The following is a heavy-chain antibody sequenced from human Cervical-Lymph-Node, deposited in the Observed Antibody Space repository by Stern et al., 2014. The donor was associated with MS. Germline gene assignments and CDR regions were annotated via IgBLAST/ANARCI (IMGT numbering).Heavy chain of an antibody. V-gene: IGHV1-18*01. Sequence: VQLVQSGPEVRQPGASVRVSCKASGYTFTTPNYGIAWVREAPGRGLEWMGWINSYNGNTVYAQKLQDRVTMTTDTSTSTAYMELRSLRSDDTAFYYCARERLRDFNDYHFDSWGQGTLVTVSS. CDR1: GYTFTTPNYG. CDR3: ARERLRDFNDYHFDS. CDR2: INSYNGNT. D-gene: IGHD4-11*01. J-gene: IGHJ4*02.